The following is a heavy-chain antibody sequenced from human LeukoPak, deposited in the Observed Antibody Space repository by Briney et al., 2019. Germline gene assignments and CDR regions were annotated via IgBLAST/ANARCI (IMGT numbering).Heavy chain of an antibody. CDR2: ISGSGGST. CDR1: GFTFSSYA. V-gene: IGHV3-23*01. CDR3: AKDTIEVGGYYFDY. Sequence: GESLKISCAASGFTFSSYAMSWVRQAPGKGLEWVSGISGSGGSTYYADSVKGRFTISRDNSKNTLYLQMNSLRAEDTAVYYCAKDTIEVGGYYFDYWGQGTLVTVSS. J-gene: IGHJ4*02. D-gene: IGHD6-19*01.